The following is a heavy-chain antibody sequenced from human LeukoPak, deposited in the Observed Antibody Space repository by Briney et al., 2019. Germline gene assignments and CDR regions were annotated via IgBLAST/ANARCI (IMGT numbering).Heavy chain of an antibody. Sequence: GGSLRLSCAASGFTFSSYSMNWVRQAPGKGVEWVSSISSSSSYIYYADSVKGRFTISRDNAKNSLYLQMNSLRAEDTAVYYCARDLIPGDYYDSRGFDYWGQGTLVTVSS. CDR1: GFTFSSYS. J-gene: IGHJ4*02. CDR2: ISSSSSYI. CDR3: ARDLIPGDYYDSRGFDY. V-gene: IGHV3-21*01. D-gene: IGHD3-22*01.